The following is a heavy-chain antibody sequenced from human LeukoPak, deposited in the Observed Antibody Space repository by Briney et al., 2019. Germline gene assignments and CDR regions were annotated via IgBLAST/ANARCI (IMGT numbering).Heavy chain of an antibody. J-gene: IGHJ6*02. CDR2: IYYSGST. V-gene: IGHV4-39*01. Sequence: SETLSLTCTGSGGSISSSSYYWVWIRQPPGKGLEWIGSIYYSGSTYYNPSLESRVTISVDTSKNQFSLKLSSVTAADTAVYYCARGAYKKIPTSTGYYGMDVWGQGTTVTVSS. CDR3: ARGAYKKIPTSTGYYGMDV. D-gene: IGHD2-8*02. CDR1: GGSISSSSYY.